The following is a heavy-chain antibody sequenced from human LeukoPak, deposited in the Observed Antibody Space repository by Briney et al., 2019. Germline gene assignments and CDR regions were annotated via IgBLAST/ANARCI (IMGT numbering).Heavy chain of an antibody. J-gene: IGHJ5*02. CDR1: GFIFGDFA. CDR2: IRNKAYGRTP. CDR3: TRSDAGSIRLHH. D-gene: IGHD2/OR15-2a*01. Sequence: PGGSLRLSCTASGFIFGDFAMNWVRQAPGKGLEWVGFIRNKAYGRTPEYAAAVKGRFTISRDDSKNIAYLQMNSLRIEDTGVYSCTRSDAGSIRLHHWGQGTLVTVSS. V-gene: IGHV3-49*04.